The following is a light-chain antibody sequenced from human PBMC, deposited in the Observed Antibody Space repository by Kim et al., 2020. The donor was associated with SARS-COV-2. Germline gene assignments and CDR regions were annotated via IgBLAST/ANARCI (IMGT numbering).Light chain of an antibody. V-gene: IGKV1-5*03. Sequence: ASVGDRVTITCRASQSISSWLAWYQQKPGKAPKLLLYKASSLESGVPSRFSGSGSGTEFTLTISSLQPDDFATYYCQQYNSYPWTFGQGTKVEIK. J-gene: IGKJ1*01. CDR2: KAS. CDR3: QQYNSYPWT. CDR1: QSISSW.